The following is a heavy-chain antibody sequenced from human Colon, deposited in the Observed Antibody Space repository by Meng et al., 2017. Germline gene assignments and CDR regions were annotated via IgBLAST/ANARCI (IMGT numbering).Heavy chain of an antibody. Sequence: GESLKISCAASGFTFSSYWMHWVRQAPGKGLVWVSRINSDGSSTTYADSVKGRFTISRDNAKNTLYLQMNSLRAEDTAVYYCARARSGSYYGDVWGQGTTVTGAS. V-gene: IGHV3-74*01. CDR2: INSDGSST. D-gene: IGHD1-26*01. CDR1: GFTFSSYW. CDR3: ARARSGSYYGDV. J-gene: IGHJ6*01.